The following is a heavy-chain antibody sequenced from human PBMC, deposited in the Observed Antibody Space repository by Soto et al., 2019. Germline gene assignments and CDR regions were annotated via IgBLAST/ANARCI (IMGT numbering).Heavy chain of an antibody. CDR1: GYTFTDYW. CDR2: IYPGDSDT. D-gene: IGHD4-4*01. CDR3: ARYISNFRYYYYAMAV. Sequence: GESLKISCKGSGYTFTDYWIGWVRQLPGKGLEWMGIIYPGDSDTRYSPSFQGHVTITVDKSTNTAYLQWNTLRASDTAMYYCARYISNFRYYYYAMAVWGQGTTVTVSS. V-gene: IGHV5-51*01. J-gene: IGHJ6*02.